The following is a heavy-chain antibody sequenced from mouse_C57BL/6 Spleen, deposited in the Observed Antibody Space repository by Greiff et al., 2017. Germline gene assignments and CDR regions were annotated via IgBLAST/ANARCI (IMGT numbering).Heavy chain of an antibody. J-gene: IGHJ2*01. CDR1: GYTFTSYW. CDR3: ARFTTVVATEYFDY. D-gene: IGHD1-1*01. CDR2: IHPNSGST. Sequence: VQLQQPGAELVKPGASVKLSCKASGYTFTSYWMPWVKQRPGQGLEWIGMIHPNSGSTNYNEKFKSKATLTVDKSSSTAYMQLSSLTSEDSAVYYCARFTTVVATEYFDYWGQGTTRTVSS. V-gene: IGHV1-64*01.